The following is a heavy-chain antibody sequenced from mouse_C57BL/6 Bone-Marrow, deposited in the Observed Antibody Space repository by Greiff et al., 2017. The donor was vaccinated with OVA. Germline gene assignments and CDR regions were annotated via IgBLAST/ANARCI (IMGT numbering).Heavy chain of an antibody. CDR2: ISDGGSYT. CDR1: GFTFSSYA. D-gene: IGHD1-3*01. V-gene: IGHV5-4*01. CDR3: ARDRRPTKDFDV. Sequence: EVKVVESGGGLVKPGGSLKLSCAASGFTFSSYAMSWVRQTPEKRLEWVATISDGGSYTYYPDNVKGRFTISRDNAKNNLYLQMSHLKSEDTAMYYCARDRRPTKDFDVWGTGTTVTVSS. J-gene: IGHJ1*03.